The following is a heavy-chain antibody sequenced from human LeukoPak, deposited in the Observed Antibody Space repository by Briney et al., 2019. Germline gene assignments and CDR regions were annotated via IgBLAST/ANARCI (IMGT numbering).Heavy chain of an antibody. J-gene: IGHJ6*03. CDR3: ASLGATGYYYYYYYMDV. D-gene: IGHD1-26*01. Sequence: SVKVSCKASGGTFSSHAISWVRQAPGQGLEWMGGIIPIFGTANYAQKFQGRVTITADESTSTAYMELSSLRSEDTAVYYCASLGATGYYYYYYYMDVWGKGTTVTVSS. CDR1: GGTFSSHA. CDR2: IIPIFGTA. V-gene: IGHV1-69*13.